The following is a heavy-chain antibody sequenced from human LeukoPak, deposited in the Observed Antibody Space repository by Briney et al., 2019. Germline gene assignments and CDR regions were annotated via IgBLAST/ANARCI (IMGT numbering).Heavy chain of an antibody. V-gene: IGHV4-59*01. CDR2: ISKSGST. D-gene: IGHD4-17*01. CDR3: ARVTVTTPEYYFDY. CDR1: GGSISSYY. J-gene: IGHJ4*02. Sequence: PSETLSLTCTVSGGSISSYYWSWIRQPPGKGLEWIGYISKSGSTNYNPSLKSRVTISLDTSKNQFSLKLRSVTAADTAMYYCARVTVTTPEYYFDYWGQGTLVTVSS.